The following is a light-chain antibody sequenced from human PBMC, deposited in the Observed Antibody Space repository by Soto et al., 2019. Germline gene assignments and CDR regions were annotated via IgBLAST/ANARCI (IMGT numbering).Light chain of an antibody. Sequence: SYELTQPPSVSVAPGKTARITCGGNNIGSKSVHWYQQKPGQAPVLVIYYDSDRPSGIPERFSGSNSGNTATLTISRVEAEDEADYYCQVWDSSSDHSVVFGGGTKLTVL. CDR2: YDS. V-gene: IGLV3-21*04. CDR3: QVWDSSSDHSVV. CDR1: NIGSKS. J-gene: IGLJ2*01.